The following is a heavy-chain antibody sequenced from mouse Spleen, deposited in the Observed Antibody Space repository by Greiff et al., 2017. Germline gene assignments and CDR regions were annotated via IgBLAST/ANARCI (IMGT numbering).Heavy chain of an antibody. V-gene: IGHV1-63*01. Sequence: VKLVESGAELVRPGTSVKMSCKASGYTFTNYWIGWAKQRPGHGLEWIGDIYPGGGYTNYNEKFKGKATLTADKSSSTAYMQFSSLTSEDSAIYYCARSETGTSNFDYWGQGTTLTVSS. CDR1: GYTFTNYW. D-gene: IGHD4-1*01. J-gene: IGHJ2*01. CDR3: ARSETGTSNFDY. CDR2: IYPGGGYT.